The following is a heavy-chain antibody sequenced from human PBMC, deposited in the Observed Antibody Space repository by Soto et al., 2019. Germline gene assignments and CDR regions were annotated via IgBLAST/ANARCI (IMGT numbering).Heavy chain of an antibody. CDR3: AKDGDGWEGMDV. CDR1: GFTFSSYA. J-gene: IGHJ6*02. V-gene: IGHV3-23*01. CDR2: ISGSGGST. D-gene: IGHD1-26*01. Sequence: EVQLLESGGGLVQPGGSLRLSCAASGFTFSSYAMSWVRQAPGKGLGWVSAISGSGGSTYYADSVKGRFTIPRDNSKNTLYLHMNSLRAEDTAVYYCAKDGDGWEGMDVWGQGTTVTVSS.